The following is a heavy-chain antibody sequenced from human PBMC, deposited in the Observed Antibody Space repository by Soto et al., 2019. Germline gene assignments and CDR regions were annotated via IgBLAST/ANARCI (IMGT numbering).Heavy chain of an antibody. V-gene: IGHV1-69*06. CDR3: ARGGVSQQLVRYYYYGMDV. J-gene: IGHJ6*02. CDR2: IIPIFGTA. D-gene: IGHD6-13*01. CDR1: GGTFSSYA. Sequence: QVQLVQSRAEVKKPGSSVKVSCKASGGTFSSYAISWVRQAPGQGLEWMGGIIPIFGTANYAQKFQGRVTITADKSTSTAYMELSSLRSEDTAVYYCARGGVSQQLVRYYYYGMDVWGQGTTVTVSS.